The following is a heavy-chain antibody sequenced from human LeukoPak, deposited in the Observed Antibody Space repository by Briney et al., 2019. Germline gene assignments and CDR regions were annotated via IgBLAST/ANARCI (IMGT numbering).Heavy chain of an antibody. CDR3: ARDQVLAMIGVLQGAFDL. CDR1: GFTFSRYW. V-gene: IGHV3-7*01. Sequence: PGGSLRLSCAASGFTFSRYWMSWVRQAPGKGLEWVANIKEDGSEKYYVDSVKGRFTISRDNAKKSLYLQMNSLRAEDTAVYYCARDQVLAMIGVLQGAFDLWDQGTMVTVSS. J-gene: IGHJ3*01. D-gene: IGHD3-22*01. CDR2: IKEDGSEK.